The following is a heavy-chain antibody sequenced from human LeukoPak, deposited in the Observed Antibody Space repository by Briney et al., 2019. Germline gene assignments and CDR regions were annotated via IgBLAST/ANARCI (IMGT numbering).Heavy chain of an antibody. J-gene: IGHJ4*02. Sequence: ASVKVSCKASGYTFTSYYMHWVRQAPGQGLEWRGIINPSGGSTSYAQKFQGRVTMTRDTSTSTVYIELSSLRSEDTAVYYCARDGPLYGDYGGYWGQGTLVTVSS. D-gene: IGHD4-17*01. CDR2: INPSGGST. CDR1: GYTFTSYY. CDR3: ARDGPLYGDYGGY. V-gene: IGHV1-46*01.